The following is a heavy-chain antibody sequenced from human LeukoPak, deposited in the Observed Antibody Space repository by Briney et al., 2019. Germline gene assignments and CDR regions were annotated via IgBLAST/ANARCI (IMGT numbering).Heavy chain of an antibody. Sequence: SETLSLTCAVYGGSFSGYYWSWIRQPPGKGLEWIGEINHSGSTNYNPSLKSRVTISVDTSKNQFSLKLSSVTAADTAVYYCARCGYSSTGNVYWGQGTLVTVSS. CDR2: INHSGST. J-gene: IGHJ4*02. V-gene: IGHV4-34*01. CDR3: ARCGYSSTGNVY. CDR1: GGSFSGYY. D-gene: IGHD5-18*01.